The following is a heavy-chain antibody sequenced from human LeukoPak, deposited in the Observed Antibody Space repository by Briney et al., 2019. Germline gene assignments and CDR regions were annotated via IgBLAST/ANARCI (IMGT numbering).Heavy chain of an antibody. Sequence: GASVKVTCKASGYTFTGYYMHWVRQAPGQGLEWMGCINTNSGGTNYAQKFQGRVTMTRDTSISTAYMELSRLRSDDTAVYYCARDRKARYYYGSGPYWGYWGQGTLVTVSS. CDR3: ARDRKARYYYGSGPYWGY. J-gene: IGHJ4*02. D-gene: IGHD3-10*01. CDR1: GYTFTGYY. V-gene: IGHV1-2*02. CDR2: INTNSGGT.